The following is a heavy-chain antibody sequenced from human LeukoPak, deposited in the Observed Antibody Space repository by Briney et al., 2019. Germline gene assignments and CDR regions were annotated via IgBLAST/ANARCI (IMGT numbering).Heavy chain of an antibody. CDR2: ISSSGSTI. CDR3: ARVWVYLDY. J-gene: IGHJ4*02. CDR1: GFTFSSYE. V-gene: IGHV3-48*03. D-gene: IGHD3-10*01. Sequence: GGSLRLSCAASGFTFSSYEMNCVRQPPGKGLEWVSYISSSGSTIYYADSVKGRFTISRDNAKNSLYLQMNSLRAEDTAVYYCARVWVYLDYWGQGTLVTVSS.